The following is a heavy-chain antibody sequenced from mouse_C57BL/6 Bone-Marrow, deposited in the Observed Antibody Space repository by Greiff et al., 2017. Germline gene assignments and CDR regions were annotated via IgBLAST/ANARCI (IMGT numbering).Heavy chain of an antibody. CDR2: IDPNSGGT. CDR3: AGYYYGSNAMDY. J-gene: IGHJ4*01. D-gene: IGHD1-1*01. Sequence: QVQLQQLGAELVKPGASVKLSCKASGYTFPSYWMHWVKQRPGRGLEWIGRIDPNSGGTKYNEKFKSRATLTVDKPTSTAYMQLGSLTSEDSAVYYCAGYYYGSNAMDYWGQGTSVTVSS. V-gene: IGHV1-72*01. CDR1: GYTFPSYW.